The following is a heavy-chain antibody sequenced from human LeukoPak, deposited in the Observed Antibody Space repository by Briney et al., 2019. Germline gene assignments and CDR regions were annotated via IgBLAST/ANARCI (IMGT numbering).Heavy chain of an antibody. D-gene: IGHD1-1*01. V-gene: IGHV4-39*01. Sequence: SETLSLTCSVSGGSISNTNYYWGWIRQPPGKGLEWVGSISSSGNSYYNPSLKSRVTISVDMSKNQFSLKLSSLTAADTAVYYCARPQAQLNWYFDLWGRGTLVTVSS. J-gene: IGHJ2*01. CDR2: ISSSGNS. CDR1: GGSISNTNYY. CDR3: ARPQAQLNWYFDL.